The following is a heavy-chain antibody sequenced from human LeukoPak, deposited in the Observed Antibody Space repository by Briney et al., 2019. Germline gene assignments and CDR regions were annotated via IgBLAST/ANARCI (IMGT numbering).Heavy chain of an antibody. V-gene: IGHV3-23*01. Sequence: PGGSLRLSCAASGFIFTNYFMSWVRQAPGKGLEWVSAISGSGGSTYYADSVKGRFTISRDNSKNTLYLQMNSLRAEDTAVYYCAKSIFGVVMPFDYWGQGTLVTVSS. J-gene: IGHJ4*02. CDR1: GFIFTNYF. D-gene: IGHD3-3*01. CDR3: AKSIFGVVMPFDY. CDR2: ISGSGGST.